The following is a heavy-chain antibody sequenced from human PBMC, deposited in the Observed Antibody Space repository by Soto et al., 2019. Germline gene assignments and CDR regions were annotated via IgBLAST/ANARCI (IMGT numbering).Heavy chain of an antibody. Sequence: QVHLVQSGAEVKKPGASVKVSCKASGYNFTQYTIHWVRQAPGQRLEWMGWITAGDGKTQYSKKFQTRVTIRSDVSATTVYMDLNSLRSGDTAVYYCARDLYSSSFFWFDAWGRGTLVIVSS. V-gene: IGHV1-3*01. J-gene: IGHJ5*02. D-gene: IGHD2-2*01. CDR1: GYNFTQYT. CDR3: ARDLYSSSFFWFDA. CDR2: ITAGDGKT.